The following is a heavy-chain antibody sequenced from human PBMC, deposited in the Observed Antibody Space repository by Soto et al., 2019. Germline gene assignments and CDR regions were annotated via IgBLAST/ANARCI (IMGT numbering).Heavy chain of an antibody. V-gene: IGHV3-23*01. CDR2: ISGSGDST. CDR3: ARRGPGTYFAY. Sequence: EVQLLESGGGLVQPGGSLRLSCAASGFTFSSYAMRWVRQAPGKGREWVSAISGSGDSTYYAGSVKGRFTSSRDNSKNTLYLQMTSLRAEDTAVYYCARRGPGTYFAYWGQGTLVTVSS. D-gene: IGHD6-13*01. J-gene: IGHJ4*02. CDR1: GFTFSSYA.